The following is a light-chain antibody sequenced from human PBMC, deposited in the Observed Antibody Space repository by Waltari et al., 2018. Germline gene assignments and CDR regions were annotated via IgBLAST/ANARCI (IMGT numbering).Light chain of an antibody. V-gene: IGLV6-57*01. CDR3: QSYDSPNHWV. CDR1: SSSIASHY. Sequence: NLMLTQPHSVSESPGNTVTIPCTRSSSSIASHYLQWYQHRPGSSPTIVIYEDDQRPSGVPDRFSGSIDTSSNSASLTISGLKTEDEADYYCQSYDSPNHWVFGGGTKLTVL. CDR2: EDD. J-gene: IGLJ3*02.